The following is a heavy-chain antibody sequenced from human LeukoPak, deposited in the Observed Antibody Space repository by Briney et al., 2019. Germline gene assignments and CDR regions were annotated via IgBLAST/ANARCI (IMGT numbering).Heavy chain of an antibody. J-gene: IGHJ6*03. CDR2: IRYDGSNE. Sequence: GGSLRLSCAASGFSFSGYGMHWVRQAPGKGLEWVAFIRYDGSNEYYADPVKGRFTISRDKSKNTLSLQMNGLRVEDTAVYYCAKTQGGELRRFYYYYMDVWGKGTTVTVSS. V-gene: IGHV3-30*02. CDR1: GFSFSGYG. CDR3: AKTQGGELRRFYYYYMDV. D-gene: IGHD1-7*01.